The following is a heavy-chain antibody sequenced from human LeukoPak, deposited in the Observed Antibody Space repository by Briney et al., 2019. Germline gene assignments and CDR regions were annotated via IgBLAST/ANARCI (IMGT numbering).Heavy chain of an antibody. CDR2: ISAYNGNT. CDR1: GYTFTSYG. CDR3: ARDGYSSGWAVY. Sequence: ASVKVSCKASGYTFTSYGFSWVRQAPGQGLEWMGWISAYNGNTNSSQKLQGRVTMTTDTSTSTAYMELRSLRSGDTAVYYCARDGYSSGWAVYWGQGTLVTVSS. D-gene: IGHD6-19*01. V-gene: IGHV1-18*01. J-gene: IGHJ4*02.